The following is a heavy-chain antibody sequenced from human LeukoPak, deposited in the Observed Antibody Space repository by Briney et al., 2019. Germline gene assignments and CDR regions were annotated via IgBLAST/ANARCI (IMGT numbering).Heavy chain of an antibody. CDR1: GYTFTGYY. V-gene: IGHV1-2*02. D-gene: IGHD7-27*01. CDR2: INPNSGGT. J-gene: IGHJ4*02. Sequence: ASVKVSCKASGYTFTGYYMHWVRQAPGQGLEGMGWINPNSGGTNYAQKFQGRVTMTRDTSISTAYMELSRLRSDDTAVYYCARDPWGIYYFDYWGQGTLVTVSS. CDR3: ARDPWGIYYFDY.